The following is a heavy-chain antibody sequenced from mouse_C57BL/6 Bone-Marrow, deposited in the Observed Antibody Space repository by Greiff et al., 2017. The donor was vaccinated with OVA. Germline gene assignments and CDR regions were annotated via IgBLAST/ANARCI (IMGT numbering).Heavy chain of an antibody. Sequence: VQLQQSGAELVKPGASVKLSCTASGFNIKDYYMHWVKQRTEQGLEWIGRIDTEDGETKYGPKFQGKATITEDTSSTTAYLHLSSLTSKATAVDFCSCRSDYLLGFAYWGQGTLVTVSA. CDR1: GFNIKDYY. CDR2: IDTEDGET. CDR3: SCRSDYLLGFAY. D-gene: IGHD2-4*01. J-gene: IGHJ3*01. V-gene: IGHV14-2*01.